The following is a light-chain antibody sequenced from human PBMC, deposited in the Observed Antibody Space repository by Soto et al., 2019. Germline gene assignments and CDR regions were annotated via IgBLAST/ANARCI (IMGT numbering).Light chain of an antibody. V-gene: IGKV1-39*01. J-gene: IGKJ4*01. CDR2: AAS. CDR1: QSISSY. Sequence: DIQMTQSPSSLSASVGDRVTITCRASQSISSYLNWYQQKPGKAPKLLIYAASSLQSGLPSRFSGSGSGTDFTLAIRSLQPEDFATYYCQQRYSTPALTFGGGTKGVIK. CDR3: QQRYSTPALT.